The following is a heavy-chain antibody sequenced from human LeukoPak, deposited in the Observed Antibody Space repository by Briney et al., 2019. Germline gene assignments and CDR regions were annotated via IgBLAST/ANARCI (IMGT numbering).Heavy chain of an antibody. D-gene: IGHD3-22*01. J-gene: IGHJ3*02. CDR3: ARDDDSSGYYNYAFDI. Sequence: GESLKISCKASGYSFTSYWIGWVRQMPGKGLEWMGIIYPGDSDTRYSPSFQGQVTISADKSISTAYLQWSSLKASDTAMYYCARDDDSSGYYNYAFDIWGQGTMVTVSS. V-gene: IGHV5-51*01. CDR1: GYSFTSYW. CDR2: IYPGDSDT.